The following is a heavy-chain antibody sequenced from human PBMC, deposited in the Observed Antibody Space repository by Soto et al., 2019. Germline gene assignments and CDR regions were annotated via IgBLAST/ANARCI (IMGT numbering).Heavy chain of an antibody. CDR3: ARPRASSGYDAGY. CDR1: GYNFANYW. D-gene: IGHD5-12*01. CDR2: IYPSDSYT. J-gene: IGHJ4*02. Sequence: EVQLVQSGAEVKKPGESLKISCKASGYNFANYWIGWVRQMPGKGLEWMGIIYPSDSYTKYGPSFQGQVTISADKSINTAYLQWSSLKASDTAMYYCARPRASSGYDAGYWGQGTLVTVSS. V-gene: IGHV5-51*01.